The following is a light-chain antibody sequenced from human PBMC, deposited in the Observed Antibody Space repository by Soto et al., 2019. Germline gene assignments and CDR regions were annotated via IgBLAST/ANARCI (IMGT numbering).Light chain of an antibody. CDR1: QSITSW. J-gene: IGKJ1*01. V-gene: IGKV1-5*03. CDR2: AAS. CDR3: QQYNGYSRT. Sequence: DIPMTPSPSTPSASVGDRVTIPCRASQSITSWLAWYQQKPGKAPKLLIYAASSLQSGVPSRFSGSGSGTEFTLTISSLQPDDFATYYCQQYNGYSRTFGQGTKVDIK.